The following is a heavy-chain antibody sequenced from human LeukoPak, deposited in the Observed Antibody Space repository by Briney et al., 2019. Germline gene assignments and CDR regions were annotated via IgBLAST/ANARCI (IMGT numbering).Heavy chain of an antibody. Sequence: PGGSLRLSCAASGFTFSSYAMHWVRQAPGKGLEWVAVISYDGSNKYYADSVKGRFTISRDNSKNTLYLQMNNLRAEDTAVYYCARGDGYNFHYFDYWGQGTLVTVFS. J-gene: IGHJ4*02. CDR3: ARGDGYNFHYFDY. CDR2: ISYDGSNK. V-gene: IGHV3-30*04. CDR1: GFTFSSYA. D-gene: IGHD5-24*01.